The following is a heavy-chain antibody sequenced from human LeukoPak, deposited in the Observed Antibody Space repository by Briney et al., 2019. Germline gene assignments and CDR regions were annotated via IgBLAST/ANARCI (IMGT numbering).Heavy chain of an antibody. V-gene: IGHV4-31*03. D-gene: IGHD3-9*01. J-gene: IGHJ4*02. Sequence: NTSQTLSLTCTVSGGSISSGDYYWSWIRQHPGKGLEWIGCISYSGSTNYNPSLKSRVTISVDTSKNQFSLKLSSVTAADTAVYYCARGGFDILTGYYFNYWGQGTLVTVSS. CDR2: ISYSGST. CDR1: GGSISSGDYY. CDR3: ARGGFDILTGYYFNY.